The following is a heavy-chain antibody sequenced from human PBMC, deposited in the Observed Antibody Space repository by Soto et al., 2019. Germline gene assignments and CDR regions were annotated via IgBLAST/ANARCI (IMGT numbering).Heavy chain of an antibody. CDR3: ASHDDHLRVWYYFDS. Sequence: QLQLRESGPGLVRPSETLSLTCTVSGDSISGSSYFWGWIRQSPGKGLVWIGAIYYSGSTYYNPSLKMRVTIAVETYKAQFSLTLRSATAADTAIYFCASHDDHLRVWYYFDSWGQGTLVTVSS. V-gene: IGHV4-39*01. CDR1: GDSISGSSYF. CDR2: IYYSGST. D-gene: IGHD2-8*02. J-gene: IGHJ4*02.